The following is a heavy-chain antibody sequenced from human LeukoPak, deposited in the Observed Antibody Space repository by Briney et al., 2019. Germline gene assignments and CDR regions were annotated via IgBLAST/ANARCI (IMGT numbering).Heavy chain of an antibody. V-gene: IGHV3-7*02. CDR3: MAESSSPWEGY. CDR1: RVRPSGDW. J-gene: IGHJ4*02. CDR2: INEDGSVK. Sequence: QTGGSLSLSPADSRVRPSGDWIGWGCAAPREGLGWVANINEDGSVKNYVDSVRGRFTVSRDNAKNSLYLQMNSLRGEDTAVYYCMAESSSPWEGYWGQGTLVTVSS. D-gene: IGHD6-6*01.